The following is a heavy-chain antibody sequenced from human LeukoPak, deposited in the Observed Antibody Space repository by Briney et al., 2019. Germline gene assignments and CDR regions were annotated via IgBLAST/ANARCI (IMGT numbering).Heavy chain of an antibody. J-gene: IGHJ3*02. V-gene: IGHV3-72*01. CDR1: GFTFSSYA. CDR3: TRGGRYLPLDI. D-gene: IGHD3-10*01. CDR2: TRNKANRYTT. Sequence: PGGSLRLSCAASGFTFSSYAMSWVRQAPGKGLEWVGRTRNKANRYTTEYAASVKGRFTISRDDSKNSLYLQINSLKTEDTAVYYCTRGGRYLPLDIWGQGTMVTVSS.